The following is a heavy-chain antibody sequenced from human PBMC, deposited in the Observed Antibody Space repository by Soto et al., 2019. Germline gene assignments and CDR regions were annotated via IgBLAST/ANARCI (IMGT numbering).Heavy chain of an antibody. CDR2: IVVGSGNA. CDR1: GFSFSSSV. CDR3: AARVRDCFHPYYYYYCMDV. Sequence: QIQLVQSGPEVKKPGTSVKVSCKASGFSFSSSVVQWVRQARGQRLEWIGWIVVGSGNANYAQKFQERVTITRDMSTSTDYVKLRSLRSEDTAVYYCAARVRDCFHPYYYYYCMDVWGQGTTVTVSS. J-gene: IGHJ6*02. V-gene: IGHV1-58*01. D-gene: IGHD2-21*01.